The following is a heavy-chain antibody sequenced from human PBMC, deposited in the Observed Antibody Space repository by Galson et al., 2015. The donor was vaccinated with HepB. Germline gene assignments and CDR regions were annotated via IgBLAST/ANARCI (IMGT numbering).Heavy chain of an antibody. V-gene: IGHV3-7*03. J-gene: IGHJ1*01. Sequence: SLRLSCAASGFTFSRNWMSWLRQVPGKGLEWVANINEGGSEKYYADSVKGRFTISRDNAKSSLYLQMNSLRAEDTAVYYCGRELVVGPAEYFQNWGQGILVIVSS. CDR1: GFTFSRNW. CDR3: GRELVVGPAEYFQN. D-gene: IGHD1-26*01. CDR2: INEGGSEK.